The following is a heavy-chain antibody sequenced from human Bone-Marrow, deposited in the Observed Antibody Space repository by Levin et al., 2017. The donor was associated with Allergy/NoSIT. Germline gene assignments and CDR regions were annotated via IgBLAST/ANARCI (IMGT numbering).Heavy chain of an antibody. CDR2: ISGSGGNT. CDR1: GFMFSSYA. Sequence: GGSLRLSCAPSGFMFSSYAMSWVRQSPGKGLEWVSSISGSGGNTYYAESVKGRFTISRDNSQNILYLQMDSLTADDTAVYYCAKAWTQWLAPYYFDYWGQGTLVTVSS. D-gene: IGHD6-19*01. J-gene: IGHJ4*02. V-gene: IGHV3-23*01. CDR3: AKAWTQWLAPYYFDY.